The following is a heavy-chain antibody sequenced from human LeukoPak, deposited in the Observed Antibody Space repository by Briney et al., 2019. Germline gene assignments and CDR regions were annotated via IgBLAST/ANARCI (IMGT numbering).Heavy chain of an antibody. CDR3: ARYPGIVVVPAANGFDY. Sequence: GGSLRLSCAVSGFTFSSYAMHWVRQAPGKGLEWVAVISYDGSNKYYADSVKGRFTISRDNSKNTLYLQMNSLRAEDTAVYYCARYPGIVVVPAANGFDYWGQGTLVTVSS. J-gene: IGHJ4*02. V-gene: IGHV3-30-3*01. D-gene: IGHD2-2*01. CDR2: ISYDGSNK. CDR1: GFTFSSYA.